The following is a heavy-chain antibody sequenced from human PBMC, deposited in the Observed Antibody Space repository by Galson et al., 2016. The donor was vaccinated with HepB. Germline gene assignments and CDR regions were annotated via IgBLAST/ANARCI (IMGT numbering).Heavy chain of an antibody. CDR2: IYYSGST. CDR1: GGSISSGGYY. D-gene: IGHD2-15*01. Sequence: TLSLTCTVSGGSISSGGYYWTWIRQHPGKGLEWIGYIYYSGSTYYTSSLKSRVIISVDTSKNQLSLMLGSVTAADTAIYYCARGSNCSGGRCFWFDPWGQGTLVTVSS. J-gene: IGHJ5*02. V-gene: IGHV4-31*03. CDR3: ARGSNCSGGRCFWFDP.